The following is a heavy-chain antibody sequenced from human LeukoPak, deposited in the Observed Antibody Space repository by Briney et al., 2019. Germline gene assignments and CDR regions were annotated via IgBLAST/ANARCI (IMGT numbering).Heavy chain of an antibody. CDR1: GFTFSSYA. D-gene: IGHD6-19*01. J-gene: IGHJ4*02. CDR2: VSGTGGST. Sequence: PGGSLRLSCAASGFTFSSYAMNRVRQAPGKGLEWVSAVSGTGGSTFHADSVKGRFTISRDNSKNTLYLQMNSLRAEDTAVYYCAKESIAVAGSRYFDYWGQGTLVTVSS. CDR3: AKESIAVAGSRYFDY. V-gene: IGHV3-23*01.